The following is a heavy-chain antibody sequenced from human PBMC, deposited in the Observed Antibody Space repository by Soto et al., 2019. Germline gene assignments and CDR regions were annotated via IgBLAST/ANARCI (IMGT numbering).Heavy chain of an antibody. D-gene: IGHD6-6*01. CDR3: ARVISSSSSLGLGYYYYGMDV. Sequence: QLQLQESGPGLVKPSETLSLTCTVSGGSISNRSYYWGWIRQPPGKGLEWIGGIYYSGSTYDNPSVSSRVTMSVDTSKSQFSPKLSSVTAADTAVYYCARVISSSSSLGLGYYYYGMDVWGQGTTVTVSS. V-gene: IGHV4-39*01. CDR1: GGSISNRSYY. J-gene: IGHJ6*02. CDR2: IYYSGST.